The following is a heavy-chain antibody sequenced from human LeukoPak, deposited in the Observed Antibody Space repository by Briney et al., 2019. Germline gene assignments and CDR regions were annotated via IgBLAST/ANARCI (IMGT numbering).Heavy chain of an antibody. CDR1: GYTFTGYY. CDR3: ARDRDRMVRGVIGY. CDR2: INPNSGGT. J-gene: IGHJ4*02. D-gene: IGHD3-10*01. V-gene: IGHV1-2*06. Sequence: ASVKASCKASGYTFTGYYMHWVRQAPGQGLEWMGRINPNSGGTNYARKFQGRVTMTRDTSISTAYMELSRLRSDDTAVYYCARDRDRMVRGVIGYWGQGTLVTVSS.